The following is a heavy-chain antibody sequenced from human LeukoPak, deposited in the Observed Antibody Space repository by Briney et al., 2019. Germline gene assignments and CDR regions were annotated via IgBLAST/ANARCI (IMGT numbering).Heavy chain of an antibody. D-gene: IGHD6-13*01. CDR3: ARGPFRDSSSWYYFDY. Sequence: TSETLSLTCTVSGYSISSDYYWSWIRQPPGKGLEWIGYVFYIGSTNYNPSLKSRVTLSVDTSKNQFSLNLRSVTAADTAVYYCARGPFRDSSSWYYFDYWGQGTLVTVSS. J-gene: IGHJ4*02. V-gene: IGHV4-61*01. CDR2: VFYIGST. CDR1: GYSISSDYY.